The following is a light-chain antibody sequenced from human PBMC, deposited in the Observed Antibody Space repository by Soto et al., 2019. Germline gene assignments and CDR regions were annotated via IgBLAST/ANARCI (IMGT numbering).Light chain of an antibody. CDR3: ASFTTSSLWV. CDR2: EVS. V-gene: IGLV2-14*01. J-gene: IGLJ3*02. CDR1: SSDIGAYNY. Sequence: SALTQPASVSGSPGQSITISCTGTSSDIGAYNYVSWFQQYPGKAPNLMIYEVSKRPSGVSSRFSGSRSGNTASLTISGLQAEDEADYYCASFTTSSLWVFGGGTKLTVL.